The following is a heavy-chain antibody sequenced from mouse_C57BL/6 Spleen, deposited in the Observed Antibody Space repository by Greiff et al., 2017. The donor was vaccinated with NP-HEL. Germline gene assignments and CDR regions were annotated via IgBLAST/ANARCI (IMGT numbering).Heavy chain of an antibody. CDR3: TRWDYYGSSYDYAMDY. J-gene: IGHJ4*01. CDR2: IDPETGVT. V-gene: IGHV1-15*01. CDR1: GYTFTDYE. Sequence: QVQLQQSGAELVRPGASVTLSCKASGYTFTDYEMHWVKQTPVHGLEWIGAIDPETGVTAYNQKFKGKAILTADKSSSTAYMELRSLTSEDSAVYYCTRWDYYGSSYDYAMDYWGQGTSVTVSS. D-gene: IGHD1-1*01.